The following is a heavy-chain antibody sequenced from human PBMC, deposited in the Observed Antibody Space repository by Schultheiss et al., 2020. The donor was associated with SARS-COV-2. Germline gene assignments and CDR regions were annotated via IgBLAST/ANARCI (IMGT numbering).Heavy chain of an antibody. J-gene: IGHJ4*02. V-gene: IGHV3-48*03. CDR1: GFTFSSYA. CDR2: ISSSGSTI. D-gene: IGHD6-19*01. Sequence: GGSLRLSCAASGFTFSSYAMHWVRQAPGKGLEWVSYISSSGSTIYYADSVKGRFTISRDNAKNSLYLQMNSLRAEDTAVYYCARDPYASGWPTMLSDYWGQGTLVTVSS. CDR3: ARDPYASGWPTMLSDY.